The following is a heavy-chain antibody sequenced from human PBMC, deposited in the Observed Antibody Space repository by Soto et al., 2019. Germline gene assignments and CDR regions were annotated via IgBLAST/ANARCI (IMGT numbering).Heavy chain of an antibody. Sequence: GGSLRLSCAASGFTFSDYYMSWIRQAPGKGLEWVAVISHDGSNKYYADSVTGRFPISRDNSKNTLYLQMNSLRAEDTAVYYCARDFYYGSGNFDYWGQGTLVTVSS. CDR3: ARDFYYGSGNFDY. V-gene: IGHV3-30-3*01. D-gene: IGHD3-10*01. CDR2: ISHDGSNK. J-gene: IGHJ4*02. CDR1: GFTFSDYY.